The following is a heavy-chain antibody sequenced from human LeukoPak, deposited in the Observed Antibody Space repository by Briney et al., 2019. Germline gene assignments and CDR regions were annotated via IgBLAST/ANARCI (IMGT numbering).Heavy chain of an antibody. V-gene: IGHV3-48*03. CDR3: AALWFGEGVY. CDR2: NRSDSKII. J-gene: IGHJ4*02. D-gene: IGHD3-10*01. Sequence: GGSLRLSCAACGFTFSNYEMNWRRQARENGLEWIAYNRSDSKIIDYADSVKGRFTVSRDNAKNSLYLQMNSLRAEDKAVYYCAALWFGEGVYWGQGTLVTVSS. CDR1: GFTFSNYE.